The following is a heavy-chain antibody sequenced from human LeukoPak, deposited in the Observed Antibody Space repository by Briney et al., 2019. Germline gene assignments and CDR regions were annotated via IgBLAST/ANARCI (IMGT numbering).Heavy chain of an antibody. D-gene: IGHD6-19*01. J-gene: IGHJ6*04. V-gene: IGHV3-64D*06. CDR1: GFTFSSYA. CDR2: ISSNGGST. Sequence: PGGSLRLSCSASGFTFSSYAMHWVRQAPGKGLEYVSAISSNGGSTYYADSVKGRFTISRDNSKNTLYLQMSSLRAEDTAVYYCVKYPYSPMSSGWYRGGYYYGMDVWGKGTTVTVSS. CDR3: VKYPYSPMSSGWYRGGYYYGMDV.